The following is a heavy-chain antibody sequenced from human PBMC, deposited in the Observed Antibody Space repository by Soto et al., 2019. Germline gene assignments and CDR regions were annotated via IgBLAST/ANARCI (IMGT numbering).Heavy chain of an antibody. D-gene: IGHD1-26*01. CDR2: MIGDGTSW. J-gene: IGHJ4*02. CDR1: GFSFRIYA. V-gene: IGHV3-23*01. CDR3: AKDLRPDGRYDLDS. Sequence: EVQLLESGGGLAQPRGSLRLSCAASGFSFRIYAMNWVRQAPGKGLEWVSVMIGDGTSWDYADSVRGRFTISRDNSKNTLYLQMNNLRTEDTAVYYCAKDLRPDGRYDLDSWGQGTLVTVSS.